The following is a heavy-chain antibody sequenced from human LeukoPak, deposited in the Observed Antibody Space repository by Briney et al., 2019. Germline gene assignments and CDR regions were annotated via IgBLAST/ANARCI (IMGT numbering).Heavy chain of an antibody. CDR3: AREVSSGWYIRNWFDP. Sequence: ASVKVSCKASGYTFTGYYMHWVRQAPGQGLEWMGWINPNSGGTNYAQKFQGRVTMTRDTSISTAYMELSRLRSDDTAVYYCAREVSSGWYIRNWFDPWAQGTLVTVSS. D-gene: IGHD6-19*01. CDR2: INPNSGGT. CDR1: GYTFTGYY. J-gene: IGHJ5*02. V-gene: IGHV1-2*02.